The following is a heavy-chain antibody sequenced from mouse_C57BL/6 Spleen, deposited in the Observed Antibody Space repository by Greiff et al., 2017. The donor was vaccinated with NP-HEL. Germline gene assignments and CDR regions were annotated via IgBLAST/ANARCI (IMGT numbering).Heavy chain of an antibody. CDR2: IDPSDSET. CDR1: GYTFTSYW. J-gene: IGHJ1*03. Sequence: QVQLQQPGAELVRPGSSVKLSCKASGYTFTSYWMHWVKQRPIQGLEWIGNIDPSDSETHYNQKFKDKATLTVDKSSSTAYMQLSSLTSEDSAVYYCARLSGSSYDWYFDVWGTGTTVTVSS. D-gene: IGHD1-1*01. V-gene: IGHV1-52*01. CDR3: ARLSGSSYDWYFDV.